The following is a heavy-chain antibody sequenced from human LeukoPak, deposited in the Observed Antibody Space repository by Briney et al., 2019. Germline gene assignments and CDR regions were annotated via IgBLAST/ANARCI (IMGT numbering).Heavy chain of an antibody. CDR3: ARTRYGDTGGDY. Sequence: PGGSLRLSCAASGFTFSSYSMNWVRQAPGKGLEWVSSTSSSSSYIYYADSVKGRFTISRDNAKNSLYLQMNSLRAEDTAVYYCARTRYGDTGGDYWGQGTLVTVSS. V-gene: IGHV3-21*01. J-gene: IGHJ4*02. CDR1: GFTFSSYS. D-gene: IGHD4-17*01. CDR2: TSSSSSYI.